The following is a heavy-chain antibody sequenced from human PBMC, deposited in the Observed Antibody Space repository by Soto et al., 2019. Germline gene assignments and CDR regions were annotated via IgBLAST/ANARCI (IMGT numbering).Heavy chain of an antibody. J-gene: IGHJ4*02. CDR2: ISARGGRL. D-gene: IGHD5-12*01. CDR1: GFSFSSYA. V-gene: IGHV3-23*01. Sequence: EVQLLESGGGLVQPGGSLRLSCAASGFSFSSYAMVWVRQAPGKGLEWVSVISARGGRLYFAASVKGRFTISRDNSKNVLSLEMNSLRAEDTATSFCAKGSIEYSASVDNWGQGTLVVVSS. CDR3: AKGSIEYSASVDN.